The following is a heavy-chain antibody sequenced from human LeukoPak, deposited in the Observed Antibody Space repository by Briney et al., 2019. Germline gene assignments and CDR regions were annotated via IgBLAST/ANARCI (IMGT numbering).Heavy chain of an antibody. V-gene: IGHV4-59*01. Sequence: SETLSLTCTVSGGSISSYYWSWIRQPPGKGLEWIGCIYYGGNTNYNPSLKSRVTISVDTSKNQFSLKLSSVTAADTAVYYCARGPFQNTDAAMVKGLYYYYGMDVWGQGTTVTVSS. CDR2: IYYGGNT. CDR3: ARGPFQNTDAAMVKGLYYYYGMDV. D-gene: IGHD5-18*01. CDR1: GGSISSYY. J-gene: IGHJ6*02.